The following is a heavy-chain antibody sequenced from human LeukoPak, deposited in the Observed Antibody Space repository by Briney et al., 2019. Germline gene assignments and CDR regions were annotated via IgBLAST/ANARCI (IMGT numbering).Heavy chain of an antibody. CDR2: IWYDGSKK. D-gene: IGHD2-15*01. CDR3: ARERNECSGGTCYSWYYDY. Sequence: GGSLRLSCAASGFTFNAHGMHWVRQAPGKGLEWVTVIWYDGSKKYYADSVKGRFTISRDDSKNMLYLQMNSLRAEDTAVYYCARERNECSGGTCYSWYYDYWGQGTLVTVSS. CDR1: GFTFNAHG. V-gene: IGHV3-33*01. J-gene: IGHJ4*02.